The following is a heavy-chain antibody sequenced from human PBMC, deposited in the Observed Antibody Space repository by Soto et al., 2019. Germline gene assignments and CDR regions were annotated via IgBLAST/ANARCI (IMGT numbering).Heavy chain of an antibody. V-gene: IGHV4-59*01. Sequence: SETLSLTCTVSGGSISSYYWSWIRQPPGKGLEWIGYIYYSGSTNYNPSLKSRVTISVDTSKNQFSLKLSSVTAADTAVYYCARVAGYCSSTSCHNFDYWGQGTLVTVS. J-gene: IGHJ4*02. CDR1: GGSISSYY. CDR3: ARVAGYCSSTSCHNFDY. CDR2: IYYSGST. D-gene: IGHD2-2*01.